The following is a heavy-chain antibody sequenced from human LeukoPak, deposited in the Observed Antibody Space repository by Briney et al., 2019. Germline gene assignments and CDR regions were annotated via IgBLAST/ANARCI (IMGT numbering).Heavy chain of an antibody. J-gene: IGHJ5*02. CDR1: GGSISTYY. V-gene: IGHV4-59*01. D-gene: IGHD5-12*01. Sequence: SETLSLTCTVSGGSISTYYWSWIRQPPGKGLEWIGYIYYSGSTNYNPSLKSRVTISVDTSKNQFSLKLSSVTAADTAVYYCASLYSGYDLGRGWFDPWGQGTLVTVSS. CDR3: ASLYSGYDLGRGWFDP. CDR2: IYYSGST.